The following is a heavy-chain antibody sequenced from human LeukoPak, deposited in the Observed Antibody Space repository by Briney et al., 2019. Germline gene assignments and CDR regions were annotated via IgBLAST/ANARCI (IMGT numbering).Heavy chain of an antibody. CDR3: ARDLRSYYYDSSGYSYYFDY. V-gene: IGHV4-61*02. CDR2: IYTSGST. D-gene: IGHD3-22*01. J-gene: IGHJ4*02. CDR1: GGSISSSSYY. Sequence: SETLSLTCTVSGGSISSSSYYWSWIRQPAGKGLEWIGRIYTSGSTNYNPSLKSRVTMSVDTSKNQFSLKLSSVTAADTAVYYCARDLRSYYYDSSGYSYYFDYWGQGTLVTVSS.